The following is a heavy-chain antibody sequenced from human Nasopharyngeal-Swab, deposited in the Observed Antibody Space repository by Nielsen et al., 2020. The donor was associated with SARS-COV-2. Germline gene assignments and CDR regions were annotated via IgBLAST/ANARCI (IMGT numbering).Heavy chain of an antibody. J-gene: IGHJ4*02. V-gene: IGHV4-59*12. CDR3: TRGSLRTAPDC. D-gene: IGHD4-17*01. Sequence: GSLRLSCAVSGASISSDYWGWIRQPPGKGLEWIGCVPYSGRTDYNPSLKSRVTISIDTSKKHFSLVLSSLTAADTALYYCTRGSLRTAPDCWGQGTLVTVSS. CDR2: VPYSGRT. CDR1: GASISSDY.